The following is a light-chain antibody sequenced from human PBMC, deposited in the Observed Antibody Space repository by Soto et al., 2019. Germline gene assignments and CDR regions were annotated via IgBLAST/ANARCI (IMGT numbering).Light chain of an antibody. Sequence: DIQMTQSPSSVSASVGDRVTITCQASQDIRNYLNWYQQKPGKAPRLLIYDASNLETGVPSRFSGTWSGTEFNLAISSLQPEDFATYYCQHYDNLMITFGPGTKVDI. V-gene: IGKV1-33*01. CDR1: QDIRNY. J-gene: IGKJ3*01. CDR3: QHYDNLMIT. CDR2: DAS.